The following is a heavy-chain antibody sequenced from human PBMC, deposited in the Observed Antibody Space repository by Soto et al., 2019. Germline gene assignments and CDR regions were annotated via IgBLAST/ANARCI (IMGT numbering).Heavy chain of an antibody. CDR1: GFTFSSYA. D-gene: IGHD3-10*01. J-gene: IGHJ5*02. CDR3: AKDSPVEELLWFGENWFDP. V-gene: IGHV3-23*01. CDR2: ISGSGGST. Sequence: GGSLRLSCAASGFTFSSYAMSWVRQAPGKGLEWVSAISGSGGSTYYADSVKGRFTISRDNSKNTLYLQMNSLRAEDTAVYYCAKDSPVEELLWFGENWFDPWGQGTLVTVSS.